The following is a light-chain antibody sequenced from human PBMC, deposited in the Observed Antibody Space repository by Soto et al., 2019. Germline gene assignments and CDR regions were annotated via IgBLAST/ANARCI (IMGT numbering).Light chain of an antibody. J-gene: IGLJ1*01. CDR3: CSYTSNNTYV. CDR1: SSDVGGYNY. V-gene: IGLV2-14*01. CDR2: DVS. Sequence: QSALTQPASVSGSPGQSITISCTGTSSDVGGYNYVSWYQQRPGKAPKLMIYDVSNRPSGVSNRFSGSKSGNTASLTISGLQAEDETDYYCCSYTSNNTYVFGTGTRSPS.